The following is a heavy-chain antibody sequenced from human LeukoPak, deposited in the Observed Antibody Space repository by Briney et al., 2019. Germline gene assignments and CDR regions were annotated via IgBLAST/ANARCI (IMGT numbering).Heavy chain of an antibody. CDR1: GFTFSSYA. CDR3: ARGRGGDYVPSRFDN. V-gene: IGHV3-23*01. Sequence: PGGSLRLSCAASGFTFSSYAMSWVRQAPGKGLEWVSSVSGSGGITYYADSVEGRFTISRDNSKNTLYLQMSSLGVDDTALYYCARGRGGDYVPSRFDNWGQGTLVTVSS. D-gene: IGHD4-17*01. J-gene: IGHJ4*02. CDR2: VSGSGGIT.